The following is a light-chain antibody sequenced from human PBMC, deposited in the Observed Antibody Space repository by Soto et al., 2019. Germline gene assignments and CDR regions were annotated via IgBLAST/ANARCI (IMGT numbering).Light chain of an antibody. J-gene: IGKJ5*01. CDR3: QQRTVWPLIP. V-gene: IGKV3-11*01. CDR2: DST. CDR1: QSIHTS. Sequence: TQYKATLSLSPGDTATLSCRASQSIHTSLAWYQQKSGKPPRLVIYDSTLRANGVPDRFGGSRSGTEFTLTINSLEPEDFAVYYCQQRTVWPLIPFGQGTRLEI.